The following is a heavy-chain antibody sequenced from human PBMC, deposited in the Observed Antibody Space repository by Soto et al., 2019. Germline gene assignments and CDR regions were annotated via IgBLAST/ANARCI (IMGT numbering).Heavy chain of an antibody. D-gene: IGHD2-15*01. Sequence: TSETLSLTCVVYGESFGGFYWSWVRQSPGKGLEWIGEISQTETTAYSPSLKSRVSISADTSKKQFSLTLTSVTAADTAVYYCVHSPNVAVDHWGQGTLVTVSS. CDR1: GESFGGFY. CDR2: ISQTETT. CDR3: VHSPNVAVDH. V-gene: IGHV4-34*01. J-gene: IGHJ4*01.